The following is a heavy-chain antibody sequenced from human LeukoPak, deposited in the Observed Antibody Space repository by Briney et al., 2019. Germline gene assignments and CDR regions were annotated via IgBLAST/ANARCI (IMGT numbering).Heavy chain of an antibody. CDR3: ARTSGASGYGMDV. CDR1: GFTFSSYE. J-gene: IGHJ6*02. Sequence: PGGSLRLSCAASGFTFSSYEMNWVRQAPGKGLEWVSYISSSGSPIHYADSVQGRFTISRDNAKNSLYLQMNSLGAEDTAVYYCARTSGASGYGMDVWGQGTTVTVSS. V-gene: IGHV3-48*03. D-gene: IGHD1-14*01. CDR2: ISSSGSPI.